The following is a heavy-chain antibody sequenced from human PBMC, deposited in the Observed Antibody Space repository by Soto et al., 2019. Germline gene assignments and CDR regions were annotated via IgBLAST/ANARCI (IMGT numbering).Heavy chain of an antibody. CDR1: GFTFSSYA. D-gene: IGHD6-19*01. CDR3: AKRSRPYSSGSVLDY. J-gene: IGHJ4*02. CDR2: ISGSGGST. V-gene: IGHV3-23*01. Sequence: GGSLGLSCAASGFTFSSYAMSWVRQAPGKGLEWVSAISGSGGSTYYADSVKGRFTISRDNSKNTLYLQVNSLRAEDTAVYYCAKRSRPYSSGSVLDYWGQGTLVTVSS.